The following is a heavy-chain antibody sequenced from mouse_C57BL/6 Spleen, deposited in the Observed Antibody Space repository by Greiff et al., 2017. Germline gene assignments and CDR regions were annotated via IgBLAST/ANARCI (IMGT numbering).Heavy chain of an antibody. D-gene: IGHD1-1*01. J-gene: IGHJ4*01. Sequence: EVKLVESGGGLVKPGGSLKLSCAASGFTFSSYTMSWVRQTPEKRLEWVATISGGGGNTYYPDSVKGRFTISRDNAKNTLYLQMSRLKSEDTALYYCERGGLRYYAMDDWGQGTSVTVSS. CDR2: ISGGGGNT. CDR1: GFTFSSYT. CDR3: ERGGLRYYAMDD. V-gene: IGHV5-9*01.